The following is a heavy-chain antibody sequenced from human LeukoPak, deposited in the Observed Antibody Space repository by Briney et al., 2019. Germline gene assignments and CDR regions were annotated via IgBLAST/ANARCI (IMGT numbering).Heavy chain of an antibody. J-gene: IGHJ4*02. CDR2: ISAYNGNT. V-gene: IGHV1-18*01. CDR3: AQGRLGSGWYVLDY. Sequence: GASVKVSCQASGYTFTSYGISWVRQAPGQGLEWMGWISAYNGNTNYAQKLQGRVTMTTDTSTSTAYMELRSLRSDDTAVYYCAQGRLGSGWYVLDYWGQGTLVTVSS. D-gene: IGHD6-19*01. CDR1: GYTFTSYG.